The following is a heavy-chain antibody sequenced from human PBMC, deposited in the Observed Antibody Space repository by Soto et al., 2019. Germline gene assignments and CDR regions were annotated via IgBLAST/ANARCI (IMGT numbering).Heavy chain of an antibody. J-gene: IGHJ4*02. V-gene: IGHV1-18*01. CDR2: ISAYNGNT. Sequence: QVQLVQSGADVKKPGASVKVSCKASGYTFTNYGISWVRQAPGQGLEWMGWISAYNGNTNYAQKLQGRLTMTTDTSTSTAYMELRSLRSDDTAVYYCSRDYYDFCSGYHVPPPIDYWGQGTLVTVSS. D-gene: IGHD3-3*01. CDR3: SRDYYDFCSGYHVPPPIDY. CDR1: GYTFTNYG.